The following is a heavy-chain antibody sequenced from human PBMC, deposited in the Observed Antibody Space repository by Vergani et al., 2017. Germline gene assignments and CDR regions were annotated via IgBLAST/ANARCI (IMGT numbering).Heavy chain of an antibody. V-gene: IGHV3-9*01. J-gene: IGHJ2*01. Sequence: EVQLVESGGGLVQPGRSLRLSCAASGFTFDDYAMHWVRQAPGKGLEWVSGINWNSDSIAYADSVKGRFTISRDNAKKSLYLQMNSLRAEDTALYYCVKDIAASGNYWYCDLWGRGTLVTVSS. CDR2: INWNSDSI. CDR1: GFTFDDYA. CDR3: VKDIAASGNYWYCDL. D-gene: IGHD6-13*01.